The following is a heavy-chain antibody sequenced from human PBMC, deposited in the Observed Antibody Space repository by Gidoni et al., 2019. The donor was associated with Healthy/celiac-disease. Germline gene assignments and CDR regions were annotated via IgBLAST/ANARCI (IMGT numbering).Heavy chain of an antibody. V-gene: IGHV3-23*01. CDR3: AKRDDSSGYPFDY. CDR1: GFTFSSYA. CDR2: ISGSGGST. D-gene: IGHD3-22*01. Sequence: EVQLLESGGGLVQPGGSLRLSCAASGFTFSSYAMSWVRQAPGQGLEWVSAISGSGGSTYYADSVKGRFTISRDNSKNTLYLQMNSLRAEDTAVYYCAKRDDSSGYPFDYWGQGTLVTVSS. J-gene: IGHJ4*02.